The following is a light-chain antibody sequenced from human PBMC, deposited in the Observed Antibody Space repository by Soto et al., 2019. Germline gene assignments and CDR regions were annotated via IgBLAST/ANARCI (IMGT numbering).Light chain of an antibody. Sequence: GDRVTITCRASQSILTWLAWYQQKPGKAPKLLIYDASNLQSGVPSRFSGSVSGTEFTLTISSLQPDDFATYFCHSRAFGQGTRLE. J-gene: IGKJ5*01. CDR1: QSILTW. CDR3: HSRA. CDR2: DAS. V-gene: IGKV1-5*01.